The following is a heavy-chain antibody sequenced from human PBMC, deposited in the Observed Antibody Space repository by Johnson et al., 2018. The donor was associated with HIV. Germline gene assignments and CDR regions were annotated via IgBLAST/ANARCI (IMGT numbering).Heavy chain of an antibody. CDR3: ARGSGSYYSNAFDI. J-gene: IGHJ3*02. V-gene: IGHV3-23*04. Sequence: VQLVESGGGLVQPGGSLRLSCAASGFTFSSYVMSWVRQAPGKGLEWVSGVTGTGGDTYYAESVKGRFTISRDNSKNTLYLQMNSLRAEDTALYCCARGSGSYYSNAFDIWGQGTMVTVSS. D-gene: IGHD1-26*01. CDR1: GFTFSSYV. CDR2: VTGTGGDT.